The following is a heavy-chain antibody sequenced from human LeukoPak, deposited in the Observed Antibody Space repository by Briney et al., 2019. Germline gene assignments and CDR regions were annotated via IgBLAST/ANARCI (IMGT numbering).Heavy chain of an antibody. Sequence: PSETLSLTCTVSGGSISSSSYYWGWIRQPPGKGLEWIGSIYYSGSTYYNPSLKSRVTISVDMSKNQFSLKLSSVTAADTAVYYCARKVAVNGYYYYMDVWGKGTTVTVSS. CDR3: ARKVAVNGYYYYMDV. CDR2: IYYSGST. J-gene: IGHJ6*03. V-gene: IGHV4-39*07. CDR1: GGSISSSSYY. D-gene: IGHD6-19*01.